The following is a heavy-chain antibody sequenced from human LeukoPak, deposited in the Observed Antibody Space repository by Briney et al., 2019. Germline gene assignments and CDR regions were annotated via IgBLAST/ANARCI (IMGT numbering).Heavy chain of an antibody. CDR1: GASIRRDY. D-gene: IGHD2-15*01. CDR3: AKSAMAGGNWFDP. J-gene: IGHJ5*02. CDR2: IYGSGGT. Sequence: PSETLSLTCSVAGASIRRDYWSWIRQPAGKGLEWIGRIYGSGGTNYNPSFKGRVTVSLDTSKNQFSLNVTSVTAADTAVYYCAKSAMAGGNWFDPWGQGTLVTVSS. V-gene: IGHV4-4*07.